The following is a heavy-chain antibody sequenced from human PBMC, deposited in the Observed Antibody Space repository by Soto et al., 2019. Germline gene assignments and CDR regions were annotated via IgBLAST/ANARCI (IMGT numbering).Heavy chain of an antibody. CDR3: AKVGYGSGSYNTAFFDS. D-gene: IGHD3-10*01. CDR2: ISWNSGYR. CDR1: GFTFDDYA. J-gene: IGHJ4*02. Sequence: EVQLVESGGDLIQPGRSLRLSCAASGFTFDDYAMHWVRQAPGKGLEWVSGISWNSGYRGYADAVKGRFTISRDNAKKSLYLQMNSLRAEDMALYYCAKVGYGSGSYNTAFFDSWGQGTLVTVSS. V-gene: IGHV3-9*03.